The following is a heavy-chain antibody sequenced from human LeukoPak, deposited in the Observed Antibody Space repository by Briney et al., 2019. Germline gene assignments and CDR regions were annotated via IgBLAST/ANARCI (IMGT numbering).Heavy chain of an antibody. V-gene: IGHV3-23*01. Sequence: GGSLRLSCAASGFRISSYAMSWVRQAPEKGLEWVSVISGSGGSTYYADSVKGRFTISRDNSKNTLYLQMNSLRAEDTAVYYCAKSGSNSDYYFYYMDVWGKGTTVTVSS. CDR3: AKSGSNSDYYFYYMDV. D-gene: IGHD4-11*01. J-gene: IGHJ6*03. CDR2: ISGSGGST. CDR1: GFRISSYA.